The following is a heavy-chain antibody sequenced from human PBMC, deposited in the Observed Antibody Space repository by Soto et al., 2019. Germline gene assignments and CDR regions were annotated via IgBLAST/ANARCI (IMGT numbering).Heavy chain of an antibody. CDR3: ARDRGTAMVPTHFDY. V-gene: IGHV3-21*01. CDR2: ISSSSSYI. D-gene: IGHD5-18*01. J-gene: IGHJ4*02. Sequence: EVQLVESGGGLVKPGGSLRLSCAASGFTFSSYSMNWVRQAPGKGLEWVSSISSSSSYIYYADSVKGRFTISRDNAKNSLYLQMNSLRAEDTAVYYCARDRGTAMVPTHFDYWGQGTLVTVSS. CDR1: GFTFSSYS.